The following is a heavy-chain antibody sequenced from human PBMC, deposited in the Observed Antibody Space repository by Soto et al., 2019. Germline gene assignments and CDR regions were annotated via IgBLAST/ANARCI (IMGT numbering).Heavy chain of an antibody. D-gene: IGHD3-10*01. CDR2: ISPMFGAA. J-gene: IGHJ4*02. Sequence: QVQLVQSGAEMKKPGSSVKVSCQSSGGTFNTYAMNWVRQAPGQGPEWMGDISPMFGAANYAPKFQGRVTITADESTGTSYMQLSSLTSDDTALYFCAREVQVHTPAFGYWGQGTRVTVSS. CDR1: GGTFNTYA. V-gene: IGHV1-69*19. CDR3: AREVQVHTPAFGY.